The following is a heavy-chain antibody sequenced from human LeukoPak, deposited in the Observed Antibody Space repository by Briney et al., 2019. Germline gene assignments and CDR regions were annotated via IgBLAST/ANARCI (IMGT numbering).Heavy chain of an antibody. CDR1: GFTFSSYA. CDR3: AKVLSGWYFDY. J-gene: IGHJ4*02. CDR2: ISGGGGST. Sequence: PGGSLRLSCAASGFTFSSYAMSWVRQAPEKGLEWVSGISGGGGSTYYADSVKGRFTISRDNSKNTLYLQMNSPRAEDTAVYYCAKVLSGWYFDYWGQGTLVTVSS. D-gene: IGHD6-19*01. V-gene: IGHV3-23*01.